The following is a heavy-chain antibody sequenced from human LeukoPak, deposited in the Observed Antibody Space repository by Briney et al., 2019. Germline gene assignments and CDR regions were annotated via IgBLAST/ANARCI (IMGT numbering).Heavy chain of an antibody. CDR3: ASLFSNIVVVPAVDCYYYYGMDV. J-gene: IGHJ6*02. Sequence: GGSLRLSCAASGFTFSSPWMKWVRQAPGKGLESVAVIKEDGSEKYYVDSVKGRFAISRDNAKNSLYLQMNSLRAEDTAVYYCASLFSNIVVVPAVDCYYYYGMDVWGQGTTVTVSS. V-gene: IGHV3-7*02. CDR2: IKEDGSEK. D-gene: IGHD2-2*01. CDR1: GFTFSSPW.